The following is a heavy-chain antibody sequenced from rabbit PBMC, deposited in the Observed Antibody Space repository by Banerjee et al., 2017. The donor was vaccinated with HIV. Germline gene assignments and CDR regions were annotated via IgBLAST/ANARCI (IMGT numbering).Heavy chain of an antibody. CDR3: ARDLAGVIGWNFNL. D-gene: IGHD4-1*01. J-gene: IGHJ4*01. CDR2: IDAGSSGST. Sequence: QEQLKETGGGLVQPGGSLTLSCKASGFSFSSYSYMCWVRQAPGKGLEWIACIDAGSSGSTYYANWAKGRFTISKTSSTTVTLQMTSLTAADTATYFCARDLAGVIGWNFNLWGQGTLVTVS. V-gene: IGHV1S45*01. CDR1: GFSFSSYSY.